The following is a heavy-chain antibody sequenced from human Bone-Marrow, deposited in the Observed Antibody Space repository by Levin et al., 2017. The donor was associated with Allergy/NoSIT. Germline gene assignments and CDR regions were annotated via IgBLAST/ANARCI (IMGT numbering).Heavy chain of an antibody. CDR3: AREVASIGAVYFDY. D-gene: IGHD1-14*01. J-gene: IGHJ4*02. Sequence: PSETLSLTCTVSGGSINNYYWTWIRQPPGKGLEWIGYIYSSGTAKYNASLKSRVTMSLDTSQNQFSLRLSSVTAADTAVYFCAREVASIGAVYFDYWGQGTLVAVSS. V-gene: IGHV4-59*01. CDR1: GGSINNYY. CDR2: IYSSGTA.